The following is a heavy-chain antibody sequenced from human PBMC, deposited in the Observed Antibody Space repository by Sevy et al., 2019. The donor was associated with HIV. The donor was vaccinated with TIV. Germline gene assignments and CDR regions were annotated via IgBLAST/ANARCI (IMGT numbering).Heavy chain of an antibody. CDR1: GFIFSRYG. J-gene: IGHJ4*02. CDR2: LFNDGKTK. V-gene: IGHV3-33*01. Sequence: GGSLRLACKASGFIFSRYGVHWVRRAPGKGLEWVASLFNDGKTKYYGDPVKGRFTISRDDSKNTLYLQMDSLRAEDTAVYYCARESGSDWYLDSWGQGTLVTVSS. CDR3: ARESGSDWYLDS. D-gene: IGHD2-21*02.